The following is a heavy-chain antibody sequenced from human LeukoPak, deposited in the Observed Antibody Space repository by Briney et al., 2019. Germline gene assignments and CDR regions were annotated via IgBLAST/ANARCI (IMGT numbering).Heavy chain of an antibody. V-gene: IGHV4-34*01. D-gene: IGHD6-13*01. Sequence: SETLSLTCAVYGGSFSGYYWSWIRQPPGKGLEWIGEINHSGSTNYNPSLKSRVTISVDTSKNQFSLKLSSVTAADTAVYYCARSCSTICPYYFDYWGQGTLVTVSS. J-gene: IGHJ4*02. CDR1: GGSFSGYY. CDR3: ARSCSTICPYYFDY. CDR2: INHSGST.